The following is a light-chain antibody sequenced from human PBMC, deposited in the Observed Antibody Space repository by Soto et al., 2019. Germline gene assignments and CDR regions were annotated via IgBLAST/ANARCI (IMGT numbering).Light chain of an antibody. V-gene: IGLV2-14*01. CDR2: DDS. CDR3: SSYTSSSTLNVV. J-gene: IGLJ2*01. CDR1: SSDVGGYNY. Sequence: QSVLTQPASVSGSPGQSITISCTGTSSDVGGYNYVSWYQQHPGKAPKLMIYDDSNRPSGVSNRFSGSKSGNTASLTISGLQAEDEADYYCSSYTSSSTLNVVFGGGTKLTVL.